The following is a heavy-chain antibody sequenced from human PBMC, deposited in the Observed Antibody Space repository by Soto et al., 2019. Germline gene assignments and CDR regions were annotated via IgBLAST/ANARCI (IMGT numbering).Heavy chain of an antibody. CDR3: ASATYPADAFDI. J-gene: IGHJ3*02. Sequence: ESGGGVVQPGRSLRLSCAASGFTFSSYAMHWVRQAPGKGLEWVAVISYDGSNKYYADSVKGRFTISRDNSKNTLYLQMNSLRAEDTAVYYCASATYPADAFDIWGQGTMVTVSS. CDR2: ISYDGSNK. CDR1: GFTFSSYA. V-gene: IGHV3-30-3*01.